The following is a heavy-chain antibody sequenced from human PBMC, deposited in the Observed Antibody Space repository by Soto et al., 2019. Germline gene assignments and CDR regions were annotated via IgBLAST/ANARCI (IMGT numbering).Heavy chain of an antibody. CDR3: ARGVYGSGNYYTGPSAFDI. CDR2: TIPVFTTA. Sequence: QVQLEQSGAEVKKPGSSVKISCKASGGTLSDHGVSWLRQAPGQGLEWVGGTIPVFTTAKYAPKFQGRVTIAADKSTHIAYMELGSLRSDDTAFYYCARGVYGSGNYYTGPSAFDIWGQGTLVIVSS. D-gene: IGHD3-10*01. V-gene: IGHV1-69*06. J-gene: IGHJ3*02. CDR1: GGTLSDHG.